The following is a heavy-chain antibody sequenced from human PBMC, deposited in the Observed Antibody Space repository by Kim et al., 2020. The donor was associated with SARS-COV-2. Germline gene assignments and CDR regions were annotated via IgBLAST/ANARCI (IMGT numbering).Heavy chain of an antibody. CDR1: GFTFKEFG. J-gene: IGHJ4*02. V-gene: IGHV3-23*01. Sequence: GGSLRLSCTASGFTFKEFGMSWVRQAPGKGLEWVSEIDGSGGTTYYADSVKGRFSISRDNSKNTVYLQMNSLRAEDTATYYCSKQFEFDSRGYPTFEYWGAGALVTVSS. D-gene: IGHD3-22*01. CDR3: SKQFEFDSRGYPTFEY. CDR2: IDGSGGTT.